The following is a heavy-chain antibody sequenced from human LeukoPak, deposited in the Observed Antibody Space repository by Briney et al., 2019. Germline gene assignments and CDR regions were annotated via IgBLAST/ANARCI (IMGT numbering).Heavy chain of an antibody. D-gene: IGHD5-24*01. CDR2: IYYSGST. V-gene: IGHV4-59*01. CDR1: GGSISSYY. J-gene: IGHJ4*02. CDR3: ARGEMATGRDC. Sequence: PSETLSLTCTVSGGSISSYYWSWIRQPPGKGLEWIGYIYYSGSTNYNPSLKSRVTISVDTSKNQFSLKLSSVTAADTAVYYCARGEMATGRDCWGQGTLVTVSS.